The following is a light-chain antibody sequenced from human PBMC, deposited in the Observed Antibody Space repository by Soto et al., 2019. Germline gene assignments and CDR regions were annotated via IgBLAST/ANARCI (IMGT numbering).Light chain of an antibody. CDR3: SSYTTSSTLYG. V-gene: IGLV2-14*01. Sequence: QSVLTQPASVSGSPGQSITISCTGTSSDVGGYNYVSWYQQHPGKAPKLMIYEVSNRPSWVSNRFSGSKSGNTAALTISGLQAEDEADYYCSSYTTSSTLYGFGTGTKVTVL. CDR1: SSDVGGYNY. J-gene: IGLJ1*01. CDR2: EVS.